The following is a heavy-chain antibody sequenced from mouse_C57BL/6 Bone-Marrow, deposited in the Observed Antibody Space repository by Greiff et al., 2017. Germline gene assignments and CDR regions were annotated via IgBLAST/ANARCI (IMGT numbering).Heavy chain of an antibody. CDR3: ARGVYYDYYSFDY. Sequence: VQLKESGPELVKPGASVKISCKASGYSFTGYYMNWVKQSPEKSLEWIGEINPSTGGTTYNQKFKAKATLTVDKSSSTAYMQLKSLTSEDSAVYYCARGVYYDYYSFDYWGQGTTLTVSS. CDR1: GYSFTGYY. J-gene: IGHJ2*01. V-gene: IGHV1-42*01. CDR2: INPSTGGT. D-gene: IGHD2-4*01.